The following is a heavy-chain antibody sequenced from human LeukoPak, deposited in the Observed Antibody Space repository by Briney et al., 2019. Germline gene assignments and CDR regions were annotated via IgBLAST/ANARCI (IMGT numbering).Heavy chain of an antibody. J-gene: IGHJ4*02. D-gene: IGHD5-18*01. CDR3: ARERGYSYVGY. Sequence: SETLSLTCTVSGGSISSGDYYWSWIRRPPGKGLEWIGYIYYSGSTYYNPSLKSRVTISVDTSKNQFSLKLSSVTAADTAVYYCARERGYSYVGYWGQGTLVTVSS. V-gene: IGHV4-30-4*01. CDR1: GGSISSGDYY. CDR2: IYYSGST.